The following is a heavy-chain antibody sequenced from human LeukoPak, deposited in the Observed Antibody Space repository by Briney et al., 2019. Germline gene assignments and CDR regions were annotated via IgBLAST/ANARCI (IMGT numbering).Heavy chain of an antibody. D-gene: IGHD3-10*01. Sequence: ASVKVSCKASGGTFSSFAISWVRQAPGQGLEWMGGIIPSFGTANYAQKFQGTVTITADESTSTAYMELSSLRSEDTAVYYCARGGLTMVRGVITPYYFDYWGQGTLVTVSS. CDR3: ARGGLTMVRGVITPYYFDY. J-gene: IGHJ4*02. CDR1: GGTFSSFA. CDR2: IIPSFGTA. V-gene: IGHV1-69*01.